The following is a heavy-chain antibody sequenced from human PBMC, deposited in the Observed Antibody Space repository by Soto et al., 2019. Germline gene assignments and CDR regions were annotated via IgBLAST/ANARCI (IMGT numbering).Heavy chain of an antibody. Sequence: QVQLVQSGAEVKKPGASMKVSCRTSGYTFNHYYIHWVRQAPGQGLEWLGIINPASASTNYAQEFQDRVTLTMDTSTTTVYMELSGLRAEDTAIFYCARDLAAGDHWAQGTLVTVSS. CDR3: ARDLAAGDH. CDR2: INPASAST. V-gene: IGHV1-46*02. D-gene: IGHD6-13*01. J-gene: IGHJ4*02. CDR1: GYTFNHYY.